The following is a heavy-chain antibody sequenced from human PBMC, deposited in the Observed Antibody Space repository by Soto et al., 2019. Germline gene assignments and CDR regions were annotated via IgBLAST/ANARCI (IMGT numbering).Heavy chain of an antibody. D-gene: IGHD3-10*01. CDR2: IYYSGST. CDR1: GGSISSYY. J-gene: IGHJ6*02. V-gene: IGHV4-59*01. Sequence: SETLSLTCTVSGGSISSYYWSWIRQPPGKGLEWIGYIYYSGSTNYNPSLKSRVTISVDTSKNQFSLKLSSVTAADTAVYYCARDHGGSGGGGMDVWGQGTTVTVSS. CDR3: ARDHGGSGGGGMDV.